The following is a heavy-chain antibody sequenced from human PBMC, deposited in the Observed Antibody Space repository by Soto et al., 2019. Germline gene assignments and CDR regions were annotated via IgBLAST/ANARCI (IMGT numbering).Heavy chain of an antibody. CDR3: ARDRPPITMVLGGYGMDV. D-gene: IGHD3-10*01. V-gene: IGHV3-21*01. J-gene: IGHJ6*02. Sequence: GGSLRLSCAASGFTFSSYSMNWVRQAPGRGLEWVSSISSSSSYIYYADSVKGRFTISRDNAKNSLYLQMNSLRAEDTAVYYCARDRPPITMVLGGYGMDVWGQGTTVTVSS. CDR2: ISSSSSYI. CDR1: GFTFSSYS.